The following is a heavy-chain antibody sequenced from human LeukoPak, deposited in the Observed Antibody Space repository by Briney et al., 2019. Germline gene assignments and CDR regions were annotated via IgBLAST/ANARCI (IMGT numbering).Heavy chain of an antibody. Sequence: GGSLRLSCAASGFTFSSYAMSWVRQAPGKGLEWVSAISGSGGSTYYADSVKGRFTISRDNAKNSLYLQMNSLRAEDTAVYYCARDRVGYWYFDLWGRGTLVTVSS. D-gene: IGHD1-26*01. J-gene: IGHJ2*01. CDR2: ISGSGGST. CDR1: GFTFSSYA. V-gene: IGHV3-23*01. CDR3: ARDRVGYWYFDL.